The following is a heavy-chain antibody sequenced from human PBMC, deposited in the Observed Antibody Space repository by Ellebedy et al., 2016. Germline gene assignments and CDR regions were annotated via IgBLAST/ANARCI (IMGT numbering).Heavy chain of an antibody. J-gene: IGHJ4*02. CDR3: AKDRDIVVVVAALFDY. CDR1: GFTFSNFW. D-gene: IGHD2-15*01. Sequence: GESLKISCAASGFTFSNFWMHWVRQAPGKGLEWVSAISGSGGSTYYADSVKGRFTISRDNSKNTLYLQMNSLRAEDTAVYYCAKDRDIVVVVAALFDYWGQGTLVTVSS. V-gene: IGHV3-23*01. CDR2: ISGSGGST.